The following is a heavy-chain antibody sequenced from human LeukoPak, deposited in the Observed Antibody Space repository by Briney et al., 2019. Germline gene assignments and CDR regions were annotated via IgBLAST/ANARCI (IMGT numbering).Heavy chain of an antibody. V-gene: IGHV4-38-2*02. CDR3: ARDPDYYDPGY. D-gene: IGHD3-22*01. Sequence: SETLSLTCTVSGGSITSYYWAWIRQPPGKGLEWIGSIYHSGSTYYNPSLKSRVTISIDTSKSQFSLNLSSVTAADTAVYFCARDPDYYDPGYWGQGTLVTVSS. CDR2: IYHSGST. CDR1: GGSITSYY. J-gene: IGHJ4*02.